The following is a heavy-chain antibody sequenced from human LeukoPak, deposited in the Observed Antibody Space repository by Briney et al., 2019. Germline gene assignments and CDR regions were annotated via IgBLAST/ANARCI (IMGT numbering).Heavy chain of an antibody. CDR2: ISSSGST. CDR1: GDSISSGDYY. J-gene: IGHJ6*03. CDR3: ARLSRTVTLEVHNYYYYYMDV. D-gene: IGHD4-17*01. Sequence: SQTLSLTCTVSGDSISSGDYYWSWIRQPAGKGLEWIGRISSSGSTNYNPSLKSRVTISVDTSKKQFSLKLNSVTAADTAVYYCARLSRTVTLEVHNYYYYYMDVWGKGTTVTISS. V-gene: IGHV4-61*02.